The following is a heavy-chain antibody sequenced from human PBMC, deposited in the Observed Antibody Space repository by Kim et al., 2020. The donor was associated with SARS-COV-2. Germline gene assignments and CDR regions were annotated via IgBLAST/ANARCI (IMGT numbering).Heavy chain of an antibody. CDR2: IYYSGST. J-gene: IGHJ6*02. CDR3: ARVGAKGYYYYGMDV. Sequence: SETLSLTCTVSGGSISSYYWSWIRQPPGKGLEWIGYIYYSGSTNYNPSLKSRVTISVDTSKNQFSLKLSSVTAADTAVYYCARVGAKGYYYYGMDVWGQGTTVTVSS. CDR1: GGSISSYY. V-gene: IGHV4-59*01.